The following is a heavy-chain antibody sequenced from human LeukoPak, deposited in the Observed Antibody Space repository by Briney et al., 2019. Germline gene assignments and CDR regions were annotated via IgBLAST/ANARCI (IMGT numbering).Heavy chain of an antibody. J-gene: IGHJ4*02. D-gene: IGHD5-24*01. Sequence: SETLSLTCTVSGYSISSGYYWSWIRQPPGKGLEWIGYIYYSGSTNYNPSLKSRVTISVDTSKNQFSLKLSSVTAADTAVYYCARGGAEMATTFDYWGQGTLVTVSS. CDR3: ARGGAEMATTFDY. V-gene: IGHV4-61*01. CDR2: IYYSGST. CDR1: GYSISSGYY.